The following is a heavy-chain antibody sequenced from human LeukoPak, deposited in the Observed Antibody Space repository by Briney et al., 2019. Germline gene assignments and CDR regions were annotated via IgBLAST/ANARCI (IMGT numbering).Heavy chain of an antibody. CDR2: ISAYNGNT. CDR3: ARQIQLWSDYYYYMDV. CDR1: GYTFTSYG. J-gene: IGHJ6*03. Sequence: ASVKVSCKASGYTFTSYGISWVRQAPGQGLEWMGWISAYNGNTKYAQKLQGRVTMTTDTSTSTAYMELRSLRSDDTAVYYCARQIQLWSDYYYYMDVWGKGTTVTVSS. V-gene: IGHV1-18*01. D-gene: IGHD5-18*01.